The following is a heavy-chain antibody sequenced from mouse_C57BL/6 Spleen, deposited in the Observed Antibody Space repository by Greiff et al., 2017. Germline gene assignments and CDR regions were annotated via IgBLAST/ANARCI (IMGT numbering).Heavy chain of an antibody. CDR2: INPSNGGT. D-gene: IGHD1-1*01. CDR3: ARDLPITAVVAPVAY. J-gene: IGHJ3*01. Sequence: QVQLKQPGTELVKPGASVKLSCKASGYTFTSYWMHWVKQRPGQGLEWIGNINPSNGGTNYNEKFKSKATLTVDKSSSTAYMQLSSLTSEDSAVYYWARDLPITAVVAPVAYWGQGTRVTVSA. CDR1: GYTFTSYW. V-gene: IGHV1-53*01.